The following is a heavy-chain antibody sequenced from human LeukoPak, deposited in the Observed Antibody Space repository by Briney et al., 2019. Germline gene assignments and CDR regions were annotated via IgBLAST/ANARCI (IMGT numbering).Heavy chain of an antibody. CDR2: IYTSGST. CDR3: ARGGATTVTKNSYFDY. Sequence: SETLSLTCTVSGGSISSGSYYWSWIRQPAGKGLEWIGRIYTSGSTNYNPSLKSRVTISVDTSKNQFSLKLSSVTAADTAVYYCARGGATTVTKNSYFDYWGQGTLVTVSS. CDR1: GGSISSGSYY. D-gene: IGHD4-17*01. V-gene: IGHV4-61*02. J-gene: IGHJ4*02.